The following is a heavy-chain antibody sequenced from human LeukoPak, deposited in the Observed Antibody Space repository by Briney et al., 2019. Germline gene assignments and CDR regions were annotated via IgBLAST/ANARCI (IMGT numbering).Heavy chain of an antibody. V-gene: IGHV1-69*05. CDR1: GGTFSSYA. D-gene: IGHD5-12*01. CDR2: IIPIFGTA. CDR3: ASKSGYDSLSWFDP. J-gene: IGHJ5*02. Sequence: EASVKVSCKAFGGTFSSYAISWVRQAPGQGLEWMGGIIPIFGTANYAQKFQGRVTITTDESTSTAYMELSSLRSEDTAVYYCASKSGYDSLSWFDPWGQGTLVTVSS.